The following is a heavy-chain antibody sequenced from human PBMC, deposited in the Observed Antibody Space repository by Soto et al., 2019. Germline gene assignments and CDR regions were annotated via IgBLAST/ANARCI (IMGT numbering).Heavy chain of an antibody. V-gene: IGHV3-21*01. CDR3: AGGWGSYYDSNGYVDY. CDR2: ISSASSYI. J-gene: IGHJ4*02. CDR1: GFTFSSYS. Sequence: GGSLRLSCAASGFTFSSYSMNWVRQAPGKGLEWVSSISSASSYIYYADSVKGRFTISRDNAKNSLYLQMNSLRAEDTAVYYCAGGWGSYYDSNGYVDYWGQGTLVTVSS. D-gene: IGHD3-22*01.